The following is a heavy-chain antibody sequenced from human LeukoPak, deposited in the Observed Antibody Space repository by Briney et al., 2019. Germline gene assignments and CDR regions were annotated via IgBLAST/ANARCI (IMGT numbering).Heavy chain of an antibody. J-gene: IGHJ4*02. CDR2: ISWNSGSI. V-gene: IGHV3-9*01. D-gene: IGHD3-10*01. CDR1: GFTFDDYA. Sequence: GGSLRLSCAASGFTFDDYAMHWVRQAPGKGLEWVSGISWNSGSIGYADSVKGRFTISRDNAKNSLYLQMNSLRAEDTALYYCAKDIGDYWSQGTLVTVSS. CDR3: AKDIGDY.